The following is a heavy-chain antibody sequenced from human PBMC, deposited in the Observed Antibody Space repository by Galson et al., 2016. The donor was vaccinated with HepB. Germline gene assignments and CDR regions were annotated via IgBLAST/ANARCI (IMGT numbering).Heavy chain of an antibody. Sequence: SLRLSCAASGFSFSSFAMSWARQAPGQGLEWVSAISGNGVTTYYADSVRGRFTISRDNSRDTVYLQMNVLSAGDTAVYYCGKSFFSGGSIVSFSDYWGQGALVTVSP. J-gene: IGHJ4*02. CDR1: GFSFSSFA. V-gene: IGHV3-23*01. CDR2: ISGNGVTT. CDR3: GKSFFSGGSIVSFSDY. D-gene: IGHD3-16*02.